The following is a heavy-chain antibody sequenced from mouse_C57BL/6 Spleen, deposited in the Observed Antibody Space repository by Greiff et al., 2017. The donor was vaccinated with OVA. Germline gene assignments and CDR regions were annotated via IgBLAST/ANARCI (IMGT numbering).Heavy chain of an antibody. CDR2: IDPSDSET. V-gene: IGHV1-52*01. Sequence: QVQLQQPGAELVRPGSSVKLSCKASGYTFTSYWMHWVKQRPIQGLEWIGNIDPSDSETHYNQKFKNKATLTVDKSSSTAYMQLSSLTSEDSAVYYAGRGGNGYYHFDYWGQGTTLTVSS. CDR3: GRGGNGYYHFDY. D-gene: IGHD2-3*01. CDR1: GYTFTSYW. J-gene: IGHJ2*01.